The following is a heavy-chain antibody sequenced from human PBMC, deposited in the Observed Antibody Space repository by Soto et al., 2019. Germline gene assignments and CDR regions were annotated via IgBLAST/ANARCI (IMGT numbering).Heavy chain of an antibody. J-gene: IGHJ6*02. CDR2: IWYDGSNK. V-gene: IGHV3-33*03. Sequence: QVQLVESGGGEVQPGRSLRLSCVASGFIFSSYGMHWVRQAPGKGLEWVAVIWYDGSNKYYADSVKGRFTISRDNSKNTLYLQMNSLRAEDTAVYYCAKGTQNYYYAMDVWGQGTTVTVSS. CDR1: GFIFSSYG. CDR3: AKGTQNYYYAMDV. D-gene: IGHD1-7*01.